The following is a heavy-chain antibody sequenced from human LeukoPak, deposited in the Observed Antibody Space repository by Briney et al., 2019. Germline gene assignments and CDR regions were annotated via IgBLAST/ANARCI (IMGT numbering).Heavy chain of an antibody. Sequence: GGSLRLSCAASGFTVSANYMTWVRQAPGKGLEWVSIIYSGGNTYYADSVKGRFTISRDNSKNTLYLQMNSLRAEDTAVYYCASRSVAGTKTPFDYWGQGTLVTVSS. CDR3: ASRSVAGTKTPFDY. CDR2: IYSGGNT. J-gene: IGHJ4*02. CDR1: GFTVSANY. D-gene: IGHD6-19*01. V-gene: IGHV3-53*01.